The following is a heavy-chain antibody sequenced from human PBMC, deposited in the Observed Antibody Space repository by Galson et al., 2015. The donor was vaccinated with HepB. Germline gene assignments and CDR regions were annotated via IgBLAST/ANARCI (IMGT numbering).Heavy chain of an antibody. J-gene: IGHJ4*02. CDR1: GFTFSSYA. CDR2: ISSNGGST. Sequence: SLRLSCAASGFTFSSYAMHWVRQAPGKGLEYVSAISSNGGSTYYADSVKGRFTISRDNSKNTLYLQMSSLRAEDTAVYYCVKPRRGWYPFDYWGQGTLVTVSS. V-gene: IGHV3-64D*06. CDR3: VKPRRGWYPFDY. D-gene: IGHD6-19*01.